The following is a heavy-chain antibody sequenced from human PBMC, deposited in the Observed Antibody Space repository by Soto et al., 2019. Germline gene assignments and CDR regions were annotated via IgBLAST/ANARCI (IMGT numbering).Heavy chain of an antibody. CDR2: IIPIFGTA. V-gene: IGHV1-69*12. CDR3: ARDHTVTTFPIGWFDP. Sequence: QVQLVQSGAEVKKPGSSVKVSCKASGGTFSSYAISWVRQAPGQGLEWMGGIIPIFGTANYAQKFQGRVTITADESTSTAYMELRSLRSEDTAVYYCARDHTVTTFPIGWFDPWGQGTLVTVSS. J-gene: IGHJ5*02. CDR1: GGTFSSYA. D-gene: IGHD4-17*01.